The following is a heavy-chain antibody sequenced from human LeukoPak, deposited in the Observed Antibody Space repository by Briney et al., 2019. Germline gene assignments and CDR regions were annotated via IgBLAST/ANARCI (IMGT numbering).Heavy chain of an antibody. D-gene: IGHD2-2*01. J-gene: IGHJ4*02. V-gene: IGHV3-66*01. Sequence: PGGSLRLSCAASGFTVSSNYMSWVRQAPGKGLEWVSVIYSGGSTYYADSVKGRFTISRDNSKNTLYLQMNSLRAEDTAVYYCARESGVYCSSTSCFPRFFDYWGQRTLVTVSS. CDR1: GFTVSSNY. CDR3: ARESGVYCSSTSCFPRFFDY. CDR2: IYSGGST.